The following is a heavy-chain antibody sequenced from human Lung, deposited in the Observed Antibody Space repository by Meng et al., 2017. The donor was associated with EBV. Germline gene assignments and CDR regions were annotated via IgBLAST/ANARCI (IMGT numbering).Heavy chain of an antibody. CDR1: GFTFSGSA. D-gene: IGHD3-10*01. V-gene: IGHV3-73*02. J-gene: IGHJ4*02. CDR2: IRSKANNYAT. CDR3: TSRSY. Sequence: VQLVESGGGLVQPGGSLKLSCAASGFTFSGSAMHWVRQASGKGLEWVGRIRSKANNYATSFGASVEGRFTISRDDSNNTAYLQMNSLKTEDTAVYYCTSRSYWGQGTLVTVSS.